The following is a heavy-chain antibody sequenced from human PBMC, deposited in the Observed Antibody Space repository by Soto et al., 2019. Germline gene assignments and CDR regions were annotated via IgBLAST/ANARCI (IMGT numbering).Heavy chain of an antibody. CDR3: AREPMVRGDHDAFDL. Sequence: EVQLVESGGGLVKPGGSLRLSCAASGFTFSSYSMNWVRQAPGKGLEWVSSISSSSSYIYYADSVKGRFTISRDNAKNSLYLQMNSLRAEDAAVYYCAREPMVRGDHDAFDLWGQGTMVTVSS. D-gene: IGHD3-10*01. J-gene: IGHJ3*01. CDR2: ISSSSSYI. V-gene: IGHV3-21*01. CDR1: GFTFSSYS.